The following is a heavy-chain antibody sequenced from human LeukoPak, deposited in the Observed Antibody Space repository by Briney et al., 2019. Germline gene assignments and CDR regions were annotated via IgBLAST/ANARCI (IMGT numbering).Heavy chain of an antibody. CDR3: ATYDFWSGYHTD. V-gene: IGHV4-59*11. D-gene: IGHD3-3*01. J-gene: IGHJ4*02. Sequence: SETLSLTCTVSGGSLNLHYWTWIRQPPGKGLEWIGYIYYSGSTNYNPSLKSRVTISVDTSKNQFSLKLSSVTAADTAVYYCATYDFWSGYHTDWGQGTLVTVSS. CDR1: GGSLNLHY. CDR2: IYYSGST.